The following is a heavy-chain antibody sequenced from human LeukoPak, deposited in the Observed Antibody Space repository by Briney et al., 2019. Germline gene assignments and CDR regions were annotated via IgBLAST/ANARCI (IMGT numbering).Heavy chain of an antibody. CDR2: INPNSGGT. V-gene: IGHV1-2*02. CDR1: GYTFTAYS. J-gene: IGHJ4*02. D-gene: IGHD3-3*01. Sequence: ASVKVSCKASGYTFTAYSMHWVRQAPGQGLEWMGWINPNSGGTNYAQKFQGRVTMTRDTSISTAYMELSRLRSDDTAVYYCAREGMELRHYDQWGQGTLVTVSS. CDR3: AREGMELRHYDQ.